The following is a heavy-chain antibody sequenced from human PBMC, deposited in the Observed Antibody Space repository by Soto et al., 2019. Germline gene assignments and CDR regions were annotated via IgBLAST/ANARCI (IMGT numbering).Heavy chain of an antibody. CDR3: PSSNIAAAPYGMDV. J-gene: IGHJ6*02. CDR2: INAGNGNT. Sequence: QVQLVQSGAEVKKPGASVKVSCKASGYTFTRYAMHWVRQAPGQXXEWMGWINAGNGNTKHSQKFQGRVTITRDKSAVTAYMELSXXXSEDXXVYYCPSSNIAAAPYGMDVWGQGTTVTVSS. D-gene: IGHD6-13*01. V-gene: IGHV1-3*01. CDR1: GYTFTRYA.